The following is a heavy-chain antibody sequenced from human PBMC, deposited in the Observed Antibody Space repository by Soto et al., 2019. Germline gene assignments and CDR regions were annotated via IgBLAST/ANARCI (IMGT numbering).Heavy chain of an antibody. V-gene: IGHV3-30-3*01. CDR2: ISYDGSNK. J-gene: IGHJ4*02. CDR3: ARDMTYDILTGYLDY. CDR1: GFTFSSYA. D-gene: IGHD3-9*01. Sequence: QTGGSLRLSCAASGFTFSSYAMHWVRQAPGKGLEWVAVISYDGSNKYYADSVKGRFTISRDNSKNTLYLQMNSLRAEDTAVYYCARDMTYDILTGYLDYWGQGTLVTVSS.